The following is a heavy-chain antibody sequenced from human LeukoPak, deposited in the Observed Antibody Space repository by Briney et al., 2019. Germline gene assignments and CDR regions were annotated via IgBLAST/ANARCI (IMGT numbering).Heavy chain of an antibody. CDR3: ASIHYYDSSGRVVGVDY. V-gene: IGHV1-46*01. CDR2: INPSGGST. J-gene: IGHJ4*02. Sequence: ASVKVSCKASGYTFTSYYMHWVRQAPGQGLEWMGIINPSGGSTSYAQKFQGRVTMTRDTSTSTVYMELSSLRPEDTAVYYCASIHYYDSSGRVVGVDYWGQGTLVTVSS. D-gene: IGHD3-22*01. CDR1: GYTFTSYY.